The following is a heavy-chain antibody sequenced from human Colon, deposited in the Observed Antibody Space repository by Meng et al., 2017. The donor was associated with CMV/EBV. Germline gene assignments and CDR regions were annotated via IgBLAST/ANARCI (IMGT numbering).Heavy chain of an antibody. CDR3: TRGSRSGWYGDH. Sequence: CAASEFTVNSYFMSWVRQAPGKGLEWVSVIYTGGTTYYADSVKGRFTISRDDAKNTLFLQMNSLRAEDTAVYYCTRGSRSGWYGDHWGQGTLVTVSS. V-gene: IGHV3-53*01. CDR2: IYTGGTT. J-gene: IGHJ1*01. CDR1: EFTVNSYF. D-gene: IGHD6-19*01.